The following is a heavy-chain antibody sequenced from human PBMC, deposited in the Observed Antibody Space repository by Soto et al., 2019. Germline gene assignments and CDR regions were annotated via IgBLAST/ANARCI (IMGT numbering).Heavy chain of an antibody. CDR2: INHSGSP. V-gene: IGHV4-34*02. J-gene: IGHJ3*02. CDR3: ATFPPEGRTATPRGDDAFDI. CDR1: GGSLSGYY. D-gene: IGHD3-10*01. Sequence: QLHVEQRGTGLLKSSETLSLTCDVYGGSLSGYYWTWIRQAPGKGLEWIVEINHSGSPNYNPSLHSRVSVSVDTSKTHFSLKLSSVTAADTAVYYCATFPPEGRTATPRGDDAFDIWGQGTLVTVSS.